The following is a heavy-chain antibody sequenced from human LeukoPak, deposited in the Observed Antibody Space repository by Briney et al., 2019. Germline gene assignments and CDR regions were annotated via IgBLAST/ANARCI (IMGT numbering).Heavy chain of an antibody. CDR2: INHSGST. V-gene: IGHV4-34*01. CDR1: GGSFSGYY. D-gene: IGHD4-11*01. Sequence: SETLSLTCAVYGGSFSGYYWSWIRQPPGKGLEWIGEINHSGSTNYKPSLKGRVTISVDTSKNQFSLKLSSVTAADTAVYYCARVLDYSRGYYYYYYMDVWDKGTTVTVSS. J-gene: IGHJ6*03. CDR3: ARVLDYSRGYYYYYYMDV.